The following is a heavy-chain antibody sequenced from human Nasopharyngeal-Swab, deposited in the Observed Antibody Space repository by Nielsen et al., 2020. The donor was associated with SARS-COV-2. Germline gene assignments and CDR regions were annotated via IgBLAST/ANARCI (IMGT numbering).Heavy chain of an antibody. CDR2: ISSISSYI. V-gene: IGHV3-21*01. CDR1: GFTFSDHY. J-gene: IGHJ4*02. CDR3: ARDLLYYDFWSGYSPYFDY. Sequence: GESLKISCAASGFTFSDHYMNWVRQAPGKGLEWVSSISSISSYIYYADSVKGRFTISRDNAKNSLYLQMNSLRAEDTAVYYCARDLLYYDFWSGYSPYFDYWGQGTLVTVSS. D-gene: IGHD3-3*01.